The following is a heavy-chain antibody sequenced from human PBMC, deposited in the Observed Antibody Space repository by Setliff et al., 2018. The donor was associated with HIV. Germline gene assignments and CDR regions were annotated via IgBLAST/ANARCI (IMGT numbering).Heavy chain of an antibody. J-gene: IGHJ3*02. V-gene: IGHV3-7*04. D-gene: IGHD3-10*01. Sequence: GESLKISCAASGFTFSSSWMTWVRQAPGRGLEYVAGMNRDGREKLYADSVKGRFSISRDNAKNSLYLQMSSLRTEDTTVYFCARDPAFGAFDIWGQGTMVTVSS. CDR1: GFTFSSSW. CDR3: ARDPAFGAFDI. CDR2: MNRDGREK.